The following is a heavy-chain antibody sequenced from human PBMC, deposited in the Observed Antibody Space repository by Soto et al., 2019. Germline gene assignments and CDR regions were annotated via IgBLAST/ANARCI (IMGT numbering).Heavy chain of an antibody. CDR3: ARDPGRGATGWFDP. Sequence: GESLKISCAASGFTFSSYGMHWVRQAPGKGLEWVAVIWYDGSNKYYADSVKGRFTISRDSSKNTLYLQMNSLRAEDTAVYYCARDPGRGATGWFDPWGQGTLVTVSS. CDR1: GFTFSSYG. V-gene: IGHV3-33*01. J-gene: IGHJ5*02. CDR2: IWYDGSNK. D-gene: IGHD1-26*01.